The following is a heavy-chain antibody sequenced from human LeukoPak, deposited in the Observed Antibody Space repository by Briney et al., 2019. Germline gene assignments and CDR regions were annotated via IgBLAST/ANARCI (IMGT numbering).Heavy chain of an antibody. D-gene: IGHD5-12*01. CDR3: ARETGGQWLRLDY. J-gene: IGHJ4*02. CDR2: ISSSGFTK. Sequence: GGSLRLSCAASGFTFSNYEMNWVRQAPGKGLEWVSYISSSGFTKYYADPVKGRFTISRDNAKNSLYLQMNSLRAEDTAVYYCARETGGQWLRLDYWGQGTLVTVSS. CDR1: GFTFSNYE. V-gene: IGHV3-48*03.